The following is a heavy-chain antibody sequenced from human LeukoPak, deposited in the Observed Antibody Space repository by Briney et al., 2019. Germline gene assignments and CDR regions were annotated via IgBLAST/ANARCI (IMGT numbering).Heavy chain of an antibody. CDR3: ERLQSTVSGFDY. V-gene: IGHV4-38-2*01. CDR2: IYYSGST. D-gene: IGHD4-11*01. J-gene: IGHJ4*02. Sequence: SETLSLTCAVSGYSISSGYYWGWIRQPPGKGLEWIGSIYYSGSTYYNPSLKSRVTISVDTSKNQFSLKLSSVTAADTAVYYCERLQSTVSGFDYWGQGTLVTVSS. CDR1: GYSISSGYY.